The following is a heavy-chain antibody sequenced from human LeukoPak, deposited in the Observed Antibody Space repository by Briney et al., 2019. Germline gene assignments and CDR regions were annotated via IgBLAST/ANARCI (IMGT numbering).Heavy chain of an antibody. Sequence: SETLSLTCTVSGGSISSGDYYWSWIRQPPGKGLEWIGYVYYSGSTYYNPSLKSRVTISVDTSKNQFSLKLSSVTAADTAVYYCARMDILTGYYTYFDYWGQGTLVTVSS. CDR2: VYYSGST. CDR1: GGSISSGDYY. CDR3: ARMDILTGYYTYFDY. J-gene: IGHJ4*02. V-gene: IGHV4-30-4*01. D-gene: IGHD3-9*01.